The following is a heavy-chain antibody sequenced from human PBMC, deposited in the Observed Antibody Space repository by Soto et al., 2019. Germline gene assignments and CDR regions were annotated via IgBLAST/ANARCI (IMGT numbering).Heavy chain of an antibody. CDR2: ISYDGSNK. CDR3: ARVRGSGSYLYYGMDV. V-gene: IGHV3-30-3*01. CDR1: GFTFSSYA. D-gene: IGHD3-10*01. J-gene: IGHJ6*02. Sequence: GGSLRLSCAASGFTFSSYAMHWVRQAPGKGLEWVAVISYDGSNKYYADSVKGRFTISRDNSKNTLYLQMNSLRAEDTAVYYCARVRGSGSYLYYGMDVWGQGTTVTVSS.